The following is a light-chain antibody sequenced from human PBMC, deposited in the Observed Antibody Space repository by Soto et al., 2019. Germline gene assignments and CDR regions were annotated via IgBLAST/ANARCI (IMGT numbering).Light chain of an antibody. CDR3: GADHGRGRKFGYVV. CDR1: SGYSNYK. CDR2: VGTGGIVG. Sequence: QSVLTQPPSASASLGGSVTLTCTLSSGYSNYKVDWYQQRPGKGPRFEMRVGTGGIVGSKGDGIPDRFSGLGSGLNRYLTIQNIQEEDESDYHGGADHGRGRKFGYVVFGGGAKLTVL. V-gene: IGLV9-49*01. J-gene: IGLJ2*01.